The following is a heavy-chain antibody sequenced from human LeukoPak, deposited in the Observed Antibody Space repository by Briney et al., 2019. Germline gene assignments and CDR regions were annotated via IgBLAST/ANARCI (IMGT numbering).Heavy chain of an antibody. D-gene: IGHD4/OR15-4a*01. V-gene: IGHV3-23*01. CDR3: ARVHGAYPFDY. CDR2: ITGLGGRT. CDR1: GFTFSSYD. Sequence: GALRLSCTASGFTFSSYDISWVRQAPGKGLEWVPTITGLGGRTYYADSVKGRFTISRDNSKNTLYLQMNSLRVEDTAVYYCARVHGAYPFDYWGQGTLVTVSS. J-gene: IGHJ4*02.